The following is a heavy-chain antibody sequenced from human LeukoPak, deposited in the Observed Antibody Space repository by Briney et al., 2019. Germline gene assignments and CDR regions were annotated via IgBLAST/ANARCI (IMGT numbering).Heavy chain of an antibody. CDR3: ARVLRYFDWLLPFDY. Sequence: PGGSLRLSCAASGFTFSSYWMSWVRQAPGKGLEWVANIKQDGSGKYYVDSVKGRFTISRDNVKNSLYLQMNSLRAEDTAVYYCARVLRYFDWLLPFDYWGQGTLVTVSS. J-gene: IGHJ4*02. CDR2: IKQDGSGK. D-gene: IGHD3-9*01. V-gene: IGHV3-7*01. CDR1: GFTFSSYW.